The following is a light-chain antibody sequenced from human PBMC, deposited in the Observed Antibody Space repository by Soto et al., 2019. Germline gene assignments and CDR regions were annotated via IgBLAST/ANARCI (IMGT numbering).Light chain of an antibody. CDR2: GAS. CDR1: QSVSSSY. CDR3: QQYDSSPKT. Sequence: EIVLTQSPGTLSLSPGERATLSCRASQSVSSSYLAWYQQKPGQAPRLLIYGASSRGTGIPDTFSGSGSGTDFTLTISRLQPEDFAEYYCQQYDSSPKTFGQETKVEIK. V-gene: IGKV3-20*01. J-gene: IGKJ1*01.